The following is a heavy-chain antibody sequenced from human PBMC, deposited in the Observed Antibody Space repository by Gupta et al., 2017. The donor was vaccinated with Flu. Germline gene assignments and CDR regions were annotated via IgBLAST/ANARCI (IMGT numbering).Heavy chain of an antibody. CDR2: ISHSGSS. D-gene: IGHD3-3*01. Sequence: QLQQGGAGLLKPSETLSLTCDVSGGSFVGHFLTWIRQPAGRGLEWIGEISHSGSSNYNSSLKSRVTISVDTSKNQFSLKMTSVTAADTAVDVCARFSKFWTGSLDYWGQGIQVTVSS. CDR3: ARFSKFWTGSLDY. J-gene: IGHJ4*02. V-gene: IGHV4-34*02. CDR1: GGSFVGHF.